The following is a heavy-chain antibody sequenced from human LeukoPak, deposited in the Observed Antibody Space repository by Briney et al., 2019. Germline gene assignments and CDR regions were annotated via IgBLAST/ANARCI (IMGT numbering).Heavy chain of an antibody. Sequence: GGSLRLSCAASGFTFSSYSMNWVRQAPGKGLEWISYISSSSSTIYYADSVKGGFTISRDNAKNSLYLQMNSLRAEDTAVYYCATRVDIVVVEAAQQDYYYYYYMEVGGKGTTVTVSS. V-gene: IGHV3-48*01. CDR3: ATRVDIVVVEAAQQDYYYYYYMEV. D-gene: IGHD2-2*01. CDR1: GFTFSSYS. CDR2: ISSSSSTI. J-gene: IGHJ6*03.